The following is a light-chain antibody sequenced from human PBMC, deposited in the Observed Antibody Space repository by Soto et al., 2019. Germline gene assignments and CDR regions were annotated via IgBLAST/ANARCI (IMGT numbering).Light chain of an antibody. V-gene: IGLV1-47*01. Sequence: QSVLTQAPSASGTPGQRVTISCSGSSSNIGSNYVYWYQQLPGTAPKLLIYRNNQRPSGVPDRFSGSKSGTSASLAISGLRPEDEADYYCAAWDDSLSGKVFGGGTKLTVL. CDR3: AAWDDSLSGKV. CDR1: SSNIGSNY. CDR2: RNN. J-gene: IGLJ2*01.